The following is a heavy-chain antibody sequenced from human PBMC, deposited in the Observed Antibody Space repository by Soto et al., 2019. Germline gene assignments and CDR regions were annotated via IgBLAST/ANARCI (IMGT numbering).Heavy chain of an antibody. J-gene: IGHJ6*02. Sequence: SETLSLTCAVSGGSISSSNWWSWVRQPPGKGLEWIGEIYHSGSTNYNPSLKSRVTISVDKSKNQFSLKLSSVTAADTAVYYCARVPAAAGYYYYGMDVWGQGXTVTVSS. CDR3: ARVPAAAGYYYYGMDV. V-gene: IGHV4-4*02. D-gene: IGHD6-13*01. CDR2: IYHSGST. CDR1: GGSISSSNW.